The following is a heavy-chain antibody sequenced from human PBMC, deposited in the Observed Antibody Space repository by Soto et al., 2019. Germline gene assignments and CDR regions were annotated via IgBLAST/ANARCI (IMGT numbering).Heavy chain of an antibody. Sequence: QVQLVQSGAEVKKPGSSVKVSCKASGGTFSSYAISWVRQAPGQGLEWMGGIIPIFGTANYAQKFHGRVTITADESTSTAYMELSSLRSEDTAVYYCARVRVVAATPSLYYYYGMDVWGQGTTVTVSS. V-gene: IGHV1-69*12. J-gene: IGHJ6*02. CDR1: GGTFSSYA. CDR2: IIPIFGTA. CDR3: ARVRVVAATPSLYYYYGMDV. D-gene: IGHD2-15*01.